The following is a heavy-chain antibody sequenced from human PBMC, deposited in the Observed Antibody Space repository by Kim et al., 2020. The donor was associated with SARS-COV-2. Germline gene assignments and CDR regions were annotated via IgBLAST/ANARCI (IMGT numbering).Heavy chain of an antibody. D-gene: IGHD1-26*01. V-gene: IGHV4-4*07. CDR3: ARDGRVWERFFDY. Sequence: NSNPRPKSRFTMPVDTSKNQFSLKLGAVTAADTAVYYCARDGRVWERFFDYWGQGSLVTVSS. J-gene: IGHJ4*02.